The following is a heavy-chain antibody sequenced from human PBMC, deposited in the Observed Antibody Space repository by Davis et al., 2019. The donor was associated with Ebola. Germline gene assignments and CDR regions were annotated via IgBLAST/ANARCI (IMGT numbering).Heavy chain of an antibody. J-gene: IGHJ6*02. V-gene: IGHV1-8*02. D-gene: IGHD2-15*01. CDR3: ARANCSGGSCHRGPPYYYYYYGMDV. CDR1: GGTFSSYA. CDR2: MNPNSGNT. Sequence: AASVKVSCKASGGTFSSYAISWVRQATGQGLEWMGWMNPNSGNTGYAQKFQGRVTMTRNTSISTAYMELSSLRSDDTAVYYCARANCSGGSCHRGPPYYYYYYGMDVWGQGTTVTVSS.